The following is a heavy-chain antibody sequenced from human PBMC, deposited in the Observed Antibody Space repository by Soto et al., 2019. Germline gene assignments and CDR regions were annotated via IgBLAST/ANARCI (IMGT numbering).Heavy chain of an antibody. CDR3: ATNLGRGSYRSPNQFDY. V-gene: IGHV4-31*03. CDR1: GGSISSGGYY. J-gene: IGHJ4*02. CDR2: IYYSGST. Sequence: KTSETLSLTCTVSGGSISSGGYYWSWIRQHPGKGLEWIGYIYYSGSTYYNPSLKSRVTISVDTSKNQFSLKPSSVTAADTAVYYCATNLGRGSYRSPNQFDYWGQGTLVTVSS. D-gene: IGHD1-26*01.